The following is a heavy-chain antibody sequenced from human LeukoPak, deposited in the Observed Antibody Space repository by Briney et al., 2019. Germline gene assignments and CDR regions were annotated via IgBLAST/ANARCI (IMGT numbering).Heavy chain of an antibody. CDR1: GFTFSNYW. CDR2: INSDGSST. V-gene: IGHV3-74*01. Sequence: PGGSLRLSCAASGFTFSNYWMHWVRQAPGKGLVWVSRINSDGSSTSCADSVKGRFTISRDNAKNTLYLQMNTLRAEDTAVYYCARDRTNTGSYDLDYWGQGTLVTVSS. J-gene: IGHJ4*02. D-gene: IGHD1-26*01. CDR3: ARDRTNTGSYDLDY.